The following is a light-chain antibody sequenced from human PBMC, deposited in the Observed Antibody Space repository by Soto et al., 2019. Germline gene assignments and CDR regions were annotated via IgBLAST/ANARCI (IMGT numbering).Light chain of an antibody. CDR2: GAS. CDR3: QHYRRNTWS. Sequence: DIQMTQSPSTLSASVGGRVTITCRASQSVGTWVAWYLQKPGKAPKLLIYGASNLESGVPSRFSGSGSGTEFTLTITTLQPDDFAAYFCQHYRRNTWSFGPGTKVDI. CDR1: QSVGTW. V-gene: IGKV1-5*01. J-gene: IGKJ1*01.